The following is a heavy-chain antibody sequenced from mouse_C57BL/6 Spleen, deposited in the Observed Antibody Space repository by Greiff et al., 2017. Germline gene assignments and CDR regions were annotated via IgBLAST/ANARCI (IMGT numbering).Heavy chain of an antibody. CDR1: GYAFSSSW. Sequence: QVQLQQSGPELVKPGASVKISCKASGYAFSSSWMNWVKQRPGKGLEWIGRIYPGDGDTNYNGKFKGKATLTADKSSSTAYMQLSSLTSEDSAVYFCAREGLPWDAMDYWGQGTSVTVSS. CDR2: IYPGDGDT. CDR3: AREGLPWDAMDY. V-gene: IGHV1-82*01. D-gene: IGHD2-4*01. J-gene: IGHJ4*01.